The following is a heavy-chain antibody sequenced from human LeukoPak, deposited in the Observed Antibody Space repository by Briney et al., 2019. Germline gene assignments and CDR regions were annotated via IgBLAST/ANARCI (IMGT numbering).Heavy chain of an antibody. V-gene: IGHV5-10-1*01. Sequence: RGESLQFSCKGFGYRFTNYRMTWGRQMPGKGLEWMGRIDPRDSYSNYSPSFQGHVTISVDKSINTVYLHWNSLKASDTAMYYCARLREEWVLHSRFDPEGQGKGFTVSS. CDR1: GYRFTNYR. J-gene: IGHJ5*02. CDR2: IDPRDSYS. D-gene: IGHD1-26*01. CDR3: ARLREEWVLHSRFDP.